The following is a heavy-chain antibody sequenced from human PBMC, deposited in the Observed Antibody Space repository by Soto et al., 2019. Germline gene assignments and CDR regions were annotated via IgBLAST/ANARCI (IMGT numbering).Heavy chain of an antibody. Sequence: QVQLQESGPGLLKPSQTLSLTCIVSGGSISSCDYYWGGIRQHPGKGLEWIGYIYYSGSTYYNPSLKSRVTISVDTSKNQFSLKLSSVTAADSAVYYCAREGGIVGATAADYWGQGTLVTVSS. CDR2: IYYSGST. D-gene: IGHD1-26*01. CDR1: GGSISSCDYY. CDR3: AREGGIVGATAADY. J-gene: IGHJ4*02. V-gene: IGHV4-31*03.